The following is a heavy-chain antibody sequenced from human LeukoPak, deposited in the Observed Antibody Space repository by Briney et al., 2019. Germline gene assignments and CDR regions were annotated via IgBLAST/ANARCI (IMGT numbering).Heavy chain of an antibody. CDR2: ISAYNGNT. Sequence: ASVKVSCKASGYTFTSYGISWVRQAPGQGLEWMGWISAYNGNTNYAQKLQDRVTMTTDTSTSTAYMELRSLRSDDTAVYYCARDFENYYGSGSYYKAPWFDPWGQGTLVTVSS. V-gene: IGHV1-18*01. J-gene: IGHJ5*02. D-gene: IGHD3-10*01. CDR1: GYTFTSYG. CDR3: ARDFENYYGSGSYYKAPWFDP.